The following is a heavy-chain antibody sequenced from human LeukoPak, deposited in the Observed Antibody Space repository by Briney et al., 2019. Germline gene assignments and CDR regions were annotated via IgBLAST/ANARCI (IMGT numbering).Heavy chain of an antibody. CDR1: GFTFSSYA. CDR3: ARDLSSSIGTAASV. V-gene: IGHV3-21*01. J-gene: IGHJ6*02. Sequence: PGGSLRLSCAASGFTFSSYAMSWVRQAPGKGLEWVSSISSSSTYIYYADSVKGRFTISRDNAENSLYLQMNSLRAEDTAVYYCARDLSSSIGTAASVWGQGTTVTVSS. CDR2: ISSSSTYI. D-gene: IGHD6-6*01.